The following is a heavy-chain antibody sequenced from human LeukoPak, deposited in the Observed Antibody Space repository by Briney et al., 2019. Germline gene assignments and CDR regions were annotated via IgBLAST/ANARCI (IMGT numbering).Heavy chain of an antibody. Sequence: SETLSLTCTVSGGSISSYYWSWIRQPPGKGLEWIGYIYYSGSTNYNPSLKSRVTISVDTSKNQFSLKLSSVTAADTAVYYCARGVTDILTGYYDYWGQGTLVTVSS. V-gene: IGHV4-59*01. D-gene: IGHD3-9*01. CDR2: IYYSGST. CDR3: ARGVTDILTGYYDY. CDR1: GGSISSYY. J-gene: IGHJ4*02.